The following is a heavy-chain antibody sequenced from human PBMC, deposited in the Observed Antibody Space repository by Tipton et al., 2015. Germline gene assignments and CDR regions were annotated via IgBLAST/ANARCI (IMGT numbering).Heavy chain of an antibody. V-gene: IGHV4-61*01. CDR3: ARDLEHGMDV. CDR1: GGSDNSANYY. D-gene: IGHD5-24*01. J-gene: IGHJ6*02. CDR2: ISYSGCT. Sequence: TLSLTCTVSGGSDNSANYYWSWIRQPPGKGLEWIGYISYSGCTHYNPSFKSRVAISVDTSKNQFSLTLNSVTAADTAVYYCARDLEHGMDVWGQGTTVTVSS.